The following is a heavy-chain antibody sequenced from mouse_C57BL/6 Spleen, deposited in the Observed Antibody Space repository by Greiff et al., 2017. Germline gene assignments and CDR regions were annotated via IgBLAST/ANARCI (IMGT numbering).Heavy chain of an antibody. Sequence: VQVVESGPGLVAPSQSLSITCTVSGFSLTSYAISWVRQPPGKGLEWLGVIWTGGGTNYNSALKSRLSISKDNSKSQVFLKMNSLQTDDTARYYCARNLLRGDYYAMDYWGQGTSVTVSS. CDR3: ARNLLRGDYYAMDY. CDR2: IWTGGGT. CDR1: GFSLTSYA. J-gene: IGHJ4*01. V-gene: IGHV2-9-1*01. D-gene: IGHD2-10*01.